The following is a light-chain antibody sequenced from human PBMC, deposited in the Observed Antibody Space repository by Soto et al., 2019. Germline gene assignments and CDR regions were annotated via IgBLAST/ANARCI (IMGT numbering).Light chain of an antibody. CDR3: QQSFSPLWT. J-gene: IGKJ1*01. Sequence: DIQMTQSPSSLSASVGDRVTITCRASQSISNYLNWYQQKPGKAPNLLIYGASSMQSGVPSRFSGSGSEKDFPLTISSLQPDDSATYYWQQSFSPLWTFGQGTKVEV. CDR2: GAS. CDR1: QSISNY. V-gene: IGKV1-39*01.